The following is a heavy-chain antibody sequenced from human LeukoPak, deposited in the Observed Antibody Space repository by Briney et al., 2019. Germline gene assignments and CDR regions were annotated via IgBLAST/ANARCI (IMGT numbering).Heavy chain of an antibody. V-gene: IGHV3-7*01. Sequence: PGGSLRLSCAASGFTFSRFWMSWVRQAPGKGLEWVAYINGNGSKTTYVDSVKGRFTISRDNPKNPLYLQMSSLIADDTAVYYCATASPAADSFWGQGTLVTVSS. J-gene: IGHJ4*02. D-gene: IGHD6-13*01. CDR1: GFTFSRFW. CDR2: INGNGSKT. CDR3: ATASPAADSF.